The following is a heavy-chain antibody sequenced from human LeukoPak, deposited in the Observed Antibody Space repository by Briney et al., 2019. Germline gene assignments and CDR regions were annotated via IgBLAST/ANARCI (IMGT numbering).Heavy chain of an antibody. CDR3: ARQAATGAWLDP. V-gene: IGHV1-2*02. Sequence: ASVKVSCKASGYTFTGHYMHWVRQAPGQGFEWMGWIKPNTGGTHYAQKFQGRVTMTTDTSISTAYMELSSLTSDDTAVYYCARQAATGAWLDPWGQGTLVTVSS. D-gene: IGHD6-25*01. CDR1: GYTFTGHY. J-gene: IGHJ5*02. CDR2: IKPNTGGT.